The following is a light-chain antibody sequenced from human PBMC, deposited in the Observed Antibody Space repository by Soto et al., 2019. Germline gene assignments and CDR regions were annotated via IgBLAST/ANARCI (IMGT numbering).Light chain of an antibody. Sequence: DIQMTQSPSTLSASVGDSVTITCRASQSISSRLAWYQEKPGKAPKLLIYKASSLESGVPSRFSGSGSGTEIALTISSLQPDDFATYYCQQYNTDSRMWTFGQGTKVDIK. J-gene: IGKJ1*01. CDR2: KAS. CDR3: QQYNTDSRMWT. CDR1: QSISSR. V-gene: IGKV1-5*03.